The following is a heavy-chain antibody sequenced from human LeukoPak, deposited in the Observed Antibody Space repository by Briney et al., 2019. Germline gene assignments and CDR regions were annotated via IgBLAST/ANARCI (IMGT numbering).Heavy chain of an antibody. CDR1: GGTFSRYA. D-gene: IGHD2-21*01. Sequence: XVKVACKAAGGTFSRYAISWVGQAPGEGVEGMGGIIAIVGKANYAQKVEGRVTINGDESTSTAYMEVSSLRSEDTAVYYCARPSVAYCGGDCYLGAFDIWGQGTMVTVSS. J-gene: IGHJ3*02. V-gene: IGHV1-69*01. CDR3: ARPSVAYCGGDCYLGAFDI. CDR2: IIAIVGKA.